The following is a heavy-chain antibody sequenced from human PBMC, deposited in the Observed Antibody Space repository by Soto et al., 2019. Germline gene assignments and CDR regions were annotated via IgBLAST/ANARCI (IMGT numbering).Heavy chain of an antibody. D-gene: IGHD1-26*01. V-gene: IGHV3-33*01. CDR2: IWYDGRNK. CDR1: GFTFSTYG. J-gene: IGHJ6*02. CDR3: ARGGGSGSSFVGYYYYTLDV. Sequence: QVQVVESGGGVVQPGRSLRLSCTASGFTFSTYGMHWVRQAPGKGLEWVTVIWYDGRNKYYADSVKGRFTISRDNSKNTLYLHMNSLRADDTAVYYCARGGGSGSSFVGYYYYTLDVWGQGTTVTVSS.